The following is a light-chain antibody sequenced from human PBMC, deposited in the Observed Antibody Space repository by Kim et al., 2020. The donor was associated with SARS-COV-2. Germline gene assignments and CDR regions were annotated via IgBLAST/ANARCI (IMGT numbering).Light chain of an antibody. CDR2: EVT. CDR3: CSFAGTGIYV. J-gene: IGLJ1*01. V-gene: IGLV2-23*02. Sequence: QSITISCTGTNTDIGSYKLVSWYQHYPGKAPKLIIYEVTKRPSGVSSRFSGSKSGVTASLTISGLQAEDEADYYCCSFAGTGIYVFGTGTKVTVL. CDR1: NTDIGSYKL.